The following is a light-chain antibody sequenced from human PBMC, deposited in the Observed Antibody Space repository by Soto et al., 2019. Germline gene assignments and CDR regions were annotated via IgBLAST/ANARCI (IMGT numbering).Light chain of an antibody. Sequence: EVMMTNSPVTLSLPKRERATLSCRASQSVSSNLAWYQQKPGQAPRLLIYGASTRATGIPARFSGSGSGTEFTLTISSLQSEDFAVYYCQQYNNWPPWTFGQGTKVDI. CDR2: GAS. J-gene: IGKJ1*01. CDR3: QQYNNWPPWT. CDR1: QSVSSN. V-gene: IGKV3-15*01.